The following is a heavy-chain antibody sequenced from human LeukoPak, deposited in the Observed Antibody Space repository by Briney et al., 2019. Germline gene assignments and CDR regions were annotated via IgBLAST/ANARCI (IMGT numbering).Heavy chain of an antibody. D-gene: IGHD3-10*01. CDR3: AKSYDNHNWYFHL. Sequence: GRSLRLSCAASGFTFSTYGMNWVRQAPGKGLEWVAIIWYDGNNKYYADSVEGRFTISRDNSKNTLYLQMNSLRADDTAVCYCAKSYDNHNWYFHLWGRGTLVTVSS. CDR1: GFTFSTYG. CDR2: IWYDGNNK. V-gene: IGHV3-33*06. J-gene: IGHJ2*01.